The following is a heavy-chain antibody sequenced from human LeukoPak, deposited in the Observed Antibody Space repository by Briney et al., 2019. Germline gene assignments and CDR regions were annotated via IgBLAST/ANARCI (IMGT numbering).Heavy chain of an antibody. CDR1: GGSFSGYY. D-gene: IGHD5-12*01. CDR3: ASGGWLRIFDY. CDR2: INHSGST. J-gene: IGHJ4*02. V-gene: IGHV4-34*01. Sequence: SETLSLTCAVYGGSFSGYYWSWIRQPPGKGLEWTGEINHSGSTNYNPSLKSRVTISVDTSKNQFSLKLSSVTAADTAVYYCASGGWLRIFDYWGQGTLVTVSS.